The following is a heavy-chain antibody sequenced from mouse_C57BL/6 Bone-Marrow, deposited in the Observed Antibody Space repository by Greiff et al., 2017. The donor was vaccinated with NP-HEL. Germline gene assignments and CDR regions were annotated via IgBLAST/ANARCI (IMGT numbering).Heavy chain of an antibody. CDR3: ARAYITPVVPFAY. CDR1: GFTFSDYG. V-gene: IGHV5-17*01. CDR2: ISSGSSTI. Sequence: EVHLVESGGGLVKPGGSLKLSCAASGFTFSDYGMHWVRPAPEKGLEWVAYISSGSSTISYADTVKGRFTISRDNAKNTLFLQMNRLRSEDTAMYDCARAYITPVVPFAYWGQGTLVTVSA. J-gene: IGHJ3*01. D-gene: IGHD1-1*01.